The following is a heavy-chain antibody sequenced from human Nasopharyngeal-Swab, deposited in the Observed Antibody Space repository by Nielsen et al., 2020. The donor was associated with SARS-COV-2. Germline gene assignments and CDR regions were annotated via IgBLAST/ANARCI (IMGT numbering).Heavy chain of an antibody. J-gene: IGHJ5*02. Sequence: GESLKISCATSGFTFGSYWMSWVRQAPGRGLEWVANIKEDGSEKYYVDSVKGRFIISRDNAKTALYLQMNSLRVDDTAVYYCAKERDISGGCYWASWGQGTLVTVSS. D-gene: IGHD3-22*01. V-gene: IGHV3-7*05. CDR2: IKEDGSEK. CDR1: GFTFGSYW. CDR3: AKERDISGGCYWAS.